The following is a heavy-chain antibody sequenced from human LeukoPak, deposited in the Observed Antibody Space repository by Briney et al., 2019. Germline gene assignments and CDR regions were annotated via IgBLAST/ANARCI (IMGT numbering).Heavy chain of an antibody. V-gene: IGHV3-48*03. D-gene: IGHD3-22*01. CDR1: GFTFSSHE. CDR3: ARDDAYYDSSGHLAGLDY. J-gene: IGHJ4*02. CDR2: ISSSGNTI. Sequence: GGSLRLSCAASGFTFSSHEMNWVRQAPGKGLEWVSYISSSGNTIYYADSVRGRFTISRDNAKNSVYLQMNSLRAEDTAVYFCARDDAYYDSSGHLAGLDYWGQGTLVTVSS.